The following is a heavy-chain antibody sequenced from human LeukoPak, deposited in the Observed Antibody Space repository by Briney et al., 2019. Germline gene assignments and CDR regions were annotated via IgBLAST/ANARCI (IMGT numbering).Heavy chain of an antibody. V-gene: IGHV4-39*01. CDR2: IYYSGTT. Sequence: SETLSLTCTVSGGSISTNSNFFWGWIRQPPGKGLDWIGIIYYSGTTYYNPSLKNRVTIFVDTSKNLFSLRLTSVTAADTAVYYCARHRRVTNWYVDFWGQGTLVTVSS. CDR1: GGSISTNSNFF. CDR3: ARHRRVTNWYVDF. D-gene: IGHD1-1*01. J-gene: IGHJ4*02.